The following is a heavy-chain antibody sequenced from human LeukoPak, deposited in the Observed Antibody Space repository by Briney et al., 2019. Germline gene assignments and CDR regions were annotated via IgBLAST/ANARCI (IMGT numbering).Heavy chain of an antibody. J-gene: IGHJ4*02. CDR3: ARNSYGDYERTQNY. D-gene: IGHD4-17*01. CDR2: INTNTGNP. Sequence: ASVKVSCKASGYTFTSYAMNWVRQAPGQGLEWMGWINTNTGNPTYAQGFTGRFVFSLDTSISTAYLQISSLKAEDTAVYYCARNSYGDYERTQNYWGQGTLVTVSS. CDR1: GYTFTSYA. V-gene: IGHV7-4-1*02.